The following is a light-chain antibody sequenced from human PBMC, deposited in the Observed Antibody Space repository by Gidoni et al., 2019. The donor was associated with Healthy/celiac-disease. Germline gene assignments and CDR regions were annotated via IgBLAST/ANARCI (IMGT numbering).Light chain of an antibody. Sequence: EIVLTQSPATLSLSPGERATLSCRASQSVSSYLAWYQQKPGQAPRLLIYEASNMATGIPARFSGSGSGTDFTLPIRSLEPEDFAVYYCQQRSNWPPVFGQGTKLEIK. J-gene: IGKJ2*01. CDR1: QSVSSY. CDR2: EAS. CDR3: QQRSNWPPV. V-gene: IGKV3-11*01.